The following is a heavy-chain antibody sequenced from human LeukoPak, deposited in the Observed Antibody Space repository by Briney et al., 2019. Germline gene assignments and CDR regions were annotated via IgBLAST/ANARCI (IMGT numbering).Heavy chain of an antibody. Sequence: SQTLSLTCTVSGGSISSGDYYWSWIRQPPGKGLEWIGEINHSGSTSYNPSLKSRVTISVDTSKNQFSLKLSSVTAADTAVYYCASGTSFDYWGQGTLVTVSS. CDR3: ASGTSFDY. CDR1: GGSISSGDYY. CDR2: INHSGST. V-gene: IGHV4-30-4*01. D-gene: IGHD1-26*01. J-gene: IGHJ4*02.